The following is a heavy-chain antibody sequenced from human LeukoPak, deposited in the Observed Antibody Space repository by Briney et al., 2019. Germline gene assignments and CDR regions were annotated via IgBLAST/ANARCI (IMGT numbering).Heavy chain of an antibody. CDR2: INSDGISS. D-gene: IGHD2-2*01. Sequence: GGSLRLSCAASGFTFSSHWMHWVRQVPGKGLVWVSRINSDGISSNYAGAVKGRFAISRDNAKNTLYLLMDSLRAEDTAVYYCARVSRTSGLDAFDIWGQGTMVTVSS. CDR1: GFTFSSHW. V-gene: IGHV3-74*01. CDR3: ARVSRTSGLDAFDI. J-gene: IGHJ3*02.